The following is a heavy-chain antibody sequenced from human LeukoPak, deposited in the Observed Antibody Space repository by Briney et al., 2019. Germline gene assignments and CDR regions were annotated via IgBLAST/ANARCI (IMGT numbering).Heavy chain of an antibody. D-gene: IGHD5-18*01. J-gene: IGHJ4*02. CDR2: IYTLGST. CDR3: ARDGGTRLKYSYGYGDY. Sequence: GGSLRLSCAASGFTVSSNYMNWVRQAPGKGLEWVSVIYTLGSTYYADSVKGRFTISRDNSKNTLYLQMNSLRAEDTAVYYCARDGGTRLKYSYGYGDYWGQGTLVTVSS. CDR1: GFTVSSNY. V-gene: IGHV3-53*01.